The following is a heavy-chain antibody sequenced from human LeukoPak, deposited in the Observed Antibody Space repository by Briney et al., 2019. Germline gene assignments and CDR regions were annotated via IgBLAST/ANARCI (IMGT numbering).Heavy chain of an antibody. J-gene: IGHJ3*02. CDR3: AKDVEPKTTVIAFDI. Sequence: PGGSLRLSCAASGFTFSDYVMSWVRQAPGKGLEWVSSISTSSSSIYYADSVKGRFIISRDNSKNTLSLQVNSLRAEDTALYYCAKDVEPKTTVIAFDIWGQGTKVTVSS. V-gene: IGHV3-23*01. CDR1: GFTFSDYV. CDR2: ISTSSSSI. D-gene: IGHD4-17*01.